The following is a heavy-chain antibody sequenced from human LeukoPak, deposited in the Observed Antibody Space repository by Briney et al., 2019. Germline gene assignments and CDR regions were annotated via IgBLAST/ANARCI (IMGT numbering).Heavy chain of an antibody. J-gene: IGHJ6*03. V-gene: IGHV3-30*02. CDR3: AKDRCSNGIGCYYYYMDV. CDR2: IQYDGSNE. D-gene: IGHD2-8*01. Sequence: PGGSLRLSCAASGFIFSNYEMNWVRQAPGKGLEWVAYIQYDGSNEQYADSVKGRFSISRDSSKNILYLQMNSLRAEDTAVYYCAKDRCSNGIGCYYYYMDVWGKGTTVTISS. CDR1: GFIFSNYE.